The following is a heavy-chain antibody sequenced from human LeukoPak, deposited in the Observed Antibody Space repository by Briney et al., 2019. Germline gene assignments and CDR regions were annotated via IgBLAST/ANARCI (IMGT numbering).Heavy chain of an antibody. J-gene: IGHJ6*03. CDR1: GYTYTSYG. CDR3: ARSKLWSGYMDV. CDR2: ISGYIGNT. D-gene: IGHD3-10*02. V-gene: IGHV1-18*01. Sequence: ASVKVSCKASGYTYTSYGISWVRQAPGQGLEWMGWISGYIGNTNYAQKLQGRVTMTTDTSTSTAYMELGSLRSDDTAVYYCARSKLWSGYMDVWGKGTTVTVSS.